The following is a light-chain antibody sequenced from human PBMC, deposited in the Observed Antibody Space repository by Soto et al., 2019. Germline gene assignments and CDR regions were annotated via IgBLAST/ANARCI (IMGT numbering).Light chain of an antibody. CDR2: GAS. CDR1: QSISSN. V-gene: IGKV3-15*01. Sequence: EILMTQSPATLSVSPGERANLSCRASQSISSNLAWFQQKPGQAPRLLIYGASTRAAAIPARFSGSESGTEFTLTISRLQSEDFAVYYCQQYNTWRTFGQGTKVEIK. J-gene: IGKJ1*01. CDR3: QQYNTWRT.